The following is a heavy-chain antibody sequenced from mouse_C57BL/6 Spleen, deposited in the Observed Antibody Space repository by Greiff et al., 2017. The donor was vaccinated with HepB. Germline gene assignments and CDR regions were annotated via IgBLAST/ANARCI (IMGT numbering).Heavy chain of an antibody. Sequence: EVKLQESGPGLVKPSQSLSLTCSVTGYSITSGYYWNWIRQLPGNKLEWVGYISYDGSNNYNPSLKNRISITRDTSKNPFCLKLKSVTTEDTATYYCAREDGNAFDFWGKGTTVTVSS. CDR2: ISYDGSN. D-gene: IGHD1-1*01. J-gene: IGHJ1*03. V-gene: IGHV3-6*01. CDR1: GYSITSGYY. CDR3: AREDGNAFDF.